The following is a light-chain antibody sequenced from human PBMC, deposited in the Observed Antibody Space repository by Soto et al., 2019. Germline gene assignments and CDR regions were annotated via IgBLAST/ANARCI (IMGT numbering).Light chain of an antibody. CDR2: GAS. J-gene: IGKJ4*01. V-gene: IGKV3-20*01. CDR1: QSVTSY. Sequence: IVLTQSPGTLSLSPGERATLSCRASQSVTSYLARYQQKPGQAPRLLIYGASFRATDVPDRFTAGGSGTDFTLTISRLEPEDYAVYYCQQYGRARLTFGGGTKV. CDR3: QQYGRARLT.